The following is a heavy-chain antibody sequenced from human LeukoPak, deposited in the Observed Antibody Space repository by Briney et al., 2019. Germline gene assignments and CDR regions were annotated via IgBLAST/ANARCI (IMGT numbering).Heavy chain of an antibody. CDR1: GFTFSSYG. V-gene: IGHV3-30*18. D-gene: IGHD3-22*01. CDR2: ISYDGSNK. Sequence: GRSLRLSCAASGFTFSSYGMHWVRQAPGKGLEWVAVISYDGSNKYYADSVKGRFTISRDNSKNTLYLQMNSLRAEDTALYYCAKDKSQISYDSRGGFDYWGQGTLVTVSS. J-gene: IGHJ4*02. CDR3: AKDKSQISYDSRGGFDY.